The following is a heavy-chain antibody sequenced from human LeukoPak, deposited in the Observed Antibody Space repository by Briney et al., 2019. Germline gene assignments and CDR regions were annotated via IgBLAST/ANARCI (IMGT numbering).Heavy chain of an antibody. J-gene: IGHJ4*02. CDR3: ATSTRTSTPLRFLEWLAGRYYFDY. D-gene: IGHD3-3*01. Sequence: PGRSLRLSCADSGFTFSSYAMHWVRQAPGKGLEWVAVISYDGSNKYYADSVKGRFTISRDNSKNTLYLQMNSLRAEDTAVYYCATSTRTSTPLRFLEWLAGRYYFDYWGQGTLVTVSS. CDR1: GFTFSSYA. V-gene: IGHV3-30*04. CDR2: ISYDGSNK.